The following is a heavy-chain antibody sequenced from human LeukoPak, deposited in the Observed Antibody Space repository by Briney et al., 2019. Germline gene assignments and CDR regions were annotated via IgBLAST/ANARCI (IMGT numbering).Heavy chain of an antibody. CDR3: AKDLSGSYYLAPNLYY. CDR2: INAGNGNT. CDR1: GYTFTSYA. J-gene: IGHJ4*02. V-gene: IGHV1-3*01. D-gene: IGHD1-26*01. Sequence: ASVKVSCTASGYTFTSYAMHWVRQAPGQRLEWMGWINAGNGNTKYSQKFQGRVTITRDTSASTAYMELSSLRSEDTAVYYCAKDLSGSYYLAPNLYYWGQGTLVTVSS.